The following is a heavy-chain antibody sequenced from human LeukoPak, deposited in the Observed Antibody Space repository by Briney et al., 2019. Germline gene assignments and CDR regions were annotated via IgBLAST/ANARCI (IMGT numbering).Heavy chain of an antibody. CDR1: GGSISSYY. CDR3: ARGGAAAGTRGLDY. CDR2: IYYSGST. Sequence: SETLSLTCTVSGGSISSYYWIWIRQPPGKGLEWIGYIYYSGSTNYNPSLKSRVTISVDTSKNQFSLKLSSVTAADTAVYYCARGGAAAGTRGLDYWGQGTLVTVSS. D-gene: IGHD6-13*01. V-gene: IGHV4-59*01. J-gene: IGHJ4*02.